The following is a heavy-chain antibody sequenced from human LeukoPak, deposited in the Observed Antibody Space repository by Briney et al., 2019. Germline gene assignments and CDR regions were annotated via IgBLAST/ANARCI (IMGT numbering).Heavy chain of an antibody. J-gene: IGHJ5*02. D-gene: IGHD2-2*01. CDR1: GYSFTSYD. CDR2: MNPNSGNT. Sequence: ASVKVSCKASGYSFTSYDINWVRQATGQGLEWMGWMNPNSGNTGYAQKFQGRVTMTRNTSISTAYMELSSLRSEDTAVYYCATSGGHCSSTSCSTFDPWGQGTLVTVSS. V-gene: IGHV1-8*01. CDR3: ATSGGHCSSTSCSTFDP.